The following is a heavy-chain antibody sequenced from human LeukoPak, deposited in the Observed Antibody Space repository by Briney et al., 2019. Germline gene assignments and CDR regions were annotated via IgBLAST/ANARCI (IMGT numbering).Heavy chain of an antibody. J-gene: IGHJ4*02. D-gene: IGHD3-22*01. CDR2: ISGSGGST. V-gene: IGHV3-23*01. CDR1: GFTFSSYA. CDR3: ARDLAYYYASSGYYYTNGGD. Sequence: GGSLRLSCAASGFTFSSYAMSWVRQAPGKGLEWVSAISGSGGSTYYADSVKGRFTISRDNAKNSLYLQMNSLRAEDTAVYSCARDLAYYYASSGYYYTNGGDWGQGTLVTVSS.